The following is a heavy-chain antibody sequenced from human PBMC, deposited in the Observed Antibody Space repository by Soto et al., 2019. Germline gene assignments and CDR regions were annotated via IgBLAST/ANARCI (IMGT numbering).Heavy chain of an antibody. CDR1: GYTFTSYD. D-gene: IGHD2-15*01. CDR2: ISTYNGNT. CDR3: ARGFRVAATRWWFDP. Sequence: SVKVSCKASGYTFTSYDISWVRQAPGQGLEWMGWISTYNGNTNYAQKLQGRVTMTTDTSTSTAYMELRSLRSDDTAVYYCARGFRVAATRWWFDPWGQGTLVTVSS. J-gene: IGHJ5*02. V-gene: IGHV1-18*01.